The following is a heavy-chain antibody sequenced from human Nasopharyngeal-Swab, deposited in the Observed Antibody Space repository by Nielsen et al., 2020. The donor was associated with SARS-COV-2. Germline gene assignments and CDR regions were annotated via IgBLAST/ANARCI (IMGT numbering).Heavy chain of an antibody. D-gene: IGHD5-18*01. CDR2: IKEDGDEI. J-gene: IGHJ6*03. CDR3: ARPYGYYYYYMDV. Sequence: WIRQPPGKGLEWVATIKEDGDEIYYVDSVKGRFTISRDNAKNSLDLQMNSLRADDTAVYYCARPYGYYYYYMDVWDKGTSVTVSS. V-gene: IGHV3-7*03.